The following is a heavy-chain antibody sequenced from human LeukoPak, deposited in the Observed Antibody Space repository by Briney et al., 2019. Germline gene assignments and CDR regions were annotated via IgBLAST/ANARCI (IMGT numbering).Heavy chain of an antibody. CDR1: GFTFSSYA. CDR3: ARRWSSWFFDL. Sequence: GGSLRLSCAASGFTFSSYAMTWVRHAPGKGLEWISAITNSGSNTYYADSVKGRFTISRDNSKDTLFLQMNSLRVEDTAVYYCARRWSSWFFDLWGRGTLVTVSS. J-gene: IGHJ2*01. CDR2: ITNSGSNT. D-gene: IGHD4/OR15-4a*01. V-gene: IGHV3-23*01.